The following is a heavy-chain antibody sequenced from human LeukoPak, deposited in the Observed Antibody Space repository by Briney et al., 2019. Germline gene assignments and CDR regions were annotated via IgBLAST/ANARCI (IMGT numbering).Heavy chain of an antibody. CDR3: ARGEGRYCSSTSCYQGHYYYGMDV. J-gene: IGHJ6*02. Sequence: SETLSLTCTVSGRSISSYYWSWIRQPPGKGLEWIGYIYYSGSTNYNPSLKSRVTISVDTSKNQFSLKLSSVTAADTAVYYCARGEGRYCSSTSCYQGHYYYGMDVWGQGTTVTVSS. D-gene: IGHD2-2*01. V-gene: IGHV4-59*01. CDR1: GRSISSYY. CDR2: IYYSGST.